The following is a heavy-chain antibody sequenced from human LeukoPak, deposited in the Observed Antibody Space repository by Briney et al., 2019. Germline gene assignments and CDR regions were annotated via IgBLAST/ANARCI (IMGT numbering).Heavy chain of an antibody. D-gene: IGHD6-19*01. Sequence: GGSLRLSCAASGFTFSSYGMHWVRQAPGKGLEWVAFIRYDGSNKYYADSVKGRFTISRDNSKNTLYLQMNSVRAEDTGVYYCAKDSYSSGWADYWGQGTLVTVSS. CDR3: AKDSYSSGWADY. CDR2: IRYDGSNK. V-gene: IGHV3-30*02. CDR1: GFTFSSYG. J-gene: IGHJ4*02.